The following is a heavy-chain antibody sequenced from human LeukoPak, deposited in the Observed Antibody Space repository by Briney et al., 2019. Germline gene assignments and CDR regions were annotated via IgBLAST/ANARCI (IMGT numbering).Heavy chain of an antibody. D-gene: IGHD1-26*01. CDR2: IVGSGGST. CDR3: AKEFYTGSYFTSDY. CDR1: GFTFSSYT. J-gene: IGHJ4*02. Sequence: SGGSLRLSCAASGFTFSSYTMTWVRQAPGKGLEWVSAIVGSGGSTFYADSVKGRFTISRDNSKNTLFLQMNSLRAEDTAVYYCAKEFYTGSYFTSDYWGQGTLVTVS. V-gene: IGHV3-23*01.